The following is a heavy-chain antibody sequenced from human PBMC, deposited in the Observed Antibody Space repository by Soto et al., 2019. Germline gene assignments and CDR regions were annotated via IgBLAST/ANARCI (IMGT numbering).Heavy chain of an antibody. V-gene: IGHV3-33*01. CDR3: ARENNRVYSYGHIDY. J-gene: IGHJ4*02. Sequence: GGSLRLSCAASGFTFSSYGMHWVRQAPGKGLEWVAVIWYDGSNKYYADSVKGRFTISRDNSKNTLYLQMNSLRAEDTAVYYCARENNRVYSYGHIDYWGQGTLVTVSS. CDR2: IWYDGSNK. D-gene: IGHD5-18*01. CDR1: GFTFSSYG.